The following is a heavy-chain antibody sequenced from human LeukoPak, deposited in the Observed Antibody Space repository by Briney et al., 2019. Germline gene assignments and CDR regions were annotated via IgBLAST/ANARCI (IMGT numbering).Heavy chain of an antibody. CDR3: ARDGGGPDAFDI. CDR1: GLTFSSYS. Sequence: GGSLRLSCAVSGLTFSSYSTNWVRQAPGKGLEWVSHISESSSSKHYADSVRGRFTVSRDNAKNSLYLQMNSLRAEDTAVYYCARDGGGPDAFDIWGQGTMVTVSS. CDR2: ISESSSSK. V-gene: IGHV3-48*01. J-gene: IGHJ3*02.